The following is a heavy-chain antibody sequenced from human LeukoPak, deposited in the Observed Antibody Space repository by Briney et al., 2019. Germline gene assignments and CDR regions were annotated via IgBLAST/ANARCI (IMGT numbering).Heavy chain of an antibody. V-gene: IGHV4-59*08. CDR1: GGSISSYY. D-gene: IGHD5-24*01. CDR2: IYYSGGT. Sequence: PSETLSLTCTASGGSISSYYWSWIRQPPGKGLEWIGNIYYSGGTNYNPSLKSRVTISVDTSKNQFSLNLTSVTAADTARYYCARQAKYGCYYYGLDVWGQGTTVTVAS. J-gene: IGHJ6*02. CDR3: ARQAKYGCYYYGLDV.